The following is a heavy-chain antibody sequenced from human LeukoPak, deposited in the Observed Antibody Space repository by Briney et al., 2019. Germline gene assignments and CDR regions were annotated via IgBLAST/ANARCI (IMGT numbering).Heavy chain of an antibody. D-gene: IGHD3-10*01. V-gene: IGHV4-39*01. CDR1: GDSFNYNAYY. CDR3: ARLRGGRSTMLRGVYLDY. Sequence: SETLSLTCIVSGDSFNYNAYYWGWIRQPPGKGLEWIGSIYHTGSTYYTPSLSSRVTMSLDTSTNQFSLRLSSVTAADAAVYYCARLRGGRSTMLRGVYLDYWGQGILVTVSS. CDR2: IYHTGST. J-gene: IGHJ4*02.